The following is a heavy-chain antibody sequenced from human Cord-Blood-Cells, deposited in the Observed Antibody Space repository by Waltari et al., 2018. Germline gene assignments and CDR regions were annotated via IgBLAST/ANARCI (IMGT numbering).Heavy chain of an antibody. V-gene: IGHV4-34*01. CDR2: INHSGST. D-gene: IGHD2-2*01. CDR3: ARGKDIVVVPAAEGLDY. Sequence: QVQLQQWGAGLLKPSETLSLTCAVYGGSFSGYYWSWIRQPPGKGREWFGEINHSGSTNHNPALNTRVTISVATSKTHFTLELSSVTAADTAVYYCARGKDIVVVPAAEGLDYWGQGTMVTVSS. J-gene: IGHJ4*02. CDR1: GGSFSGYY.